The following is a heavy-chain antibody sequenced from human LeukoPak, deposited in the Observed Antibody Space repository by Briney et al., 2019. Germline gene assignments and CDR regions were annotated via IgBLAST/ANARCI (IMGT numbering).Heavy chain of an antibody. CDR2: IYYTGST. V-gene: IGHV4-39*01. J-gene: IGHJ6*03. CDR1: GGSISSSSNY. D-gene: IGHD2-2*01. CDR3: ARHRSDCSRTSCYPYYYYYVDV. Sequence: SETLSLTCTVSGGSISSSSNYWGWLRQPPGKSLEWIGSIYYTGSTYYNPSLKSRVTISVDTSKNQFSLKLSSVTAADTAVYYCARHRSDCSRTSCYPYYYYYVDVWGKGTTVTVSS.